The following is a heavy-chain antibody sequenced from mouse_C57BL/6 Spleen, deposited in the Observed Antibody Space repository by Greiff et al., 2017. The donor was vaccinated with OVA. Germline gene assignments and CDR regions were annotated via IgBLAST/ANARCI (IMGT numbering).Heavy chain of an antibody. D-gene: IGHD1-1*01. CDR3: ARRGDYYGSSYYGLYYFDY. J-gene: IGHJ2*01. CDR2: IDPSDSYT. V-gene: IGHV1-59*01. Sequence: QVQLKQPGAELVRPGTSVKLSCKASGYTFTSYWMHWVKQRPGQGLEWIGVIDPSDSYTNYHQKFKGKATLTVDTSSSTAYMQLSSLTSEDSAVYYCARRGDYYGSSYYGLYYFDYWGQGTTLTVSS. CDR1: GYTFTSYW.